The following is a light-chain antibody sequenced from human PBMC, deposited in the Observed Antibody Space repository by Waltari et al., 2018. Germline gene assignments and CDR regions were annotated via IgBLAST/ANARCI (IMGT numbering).Light chain of an antibody. V-gene: IGLV2-23*01. J-gene: IGLJ2*01. CDR1: SSDVGTYTL. Sequence: QSALTQPASVSGSPGQSITISCTGTSSDVGTYTLFSWYQHHPGKAPKLIIYEGTKRPSGVSNRFSGSKSVNTASLTISGLQAEDEAAYYCCSYAGSGTPVILGGGTKLTVL. CDR3: CSYAGSGTPVI. CDR2: EGT.